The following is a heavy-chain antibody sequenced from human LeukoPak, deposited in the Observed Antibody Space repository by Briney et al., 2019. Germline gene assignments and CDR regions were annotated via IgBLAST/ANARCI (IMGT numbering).Heavy chain of an antibody. CDR1: GFTFSSYA. CDR3: ASIYYGSGTDPQDY. V-gene: IGHV3-30-3*01. J-gene: IGHJ4*02. CDR2: LSYDGSNK. D-gene: IGHD3-10*01. Sequence: GGSLRLSCAASGFTFSSYAMHWVRQAPGKGLEWVAVLSYDGSNKYYADSVKGRFTISRDNSKNTLYLQMNSLRAEDTAVYYCASIYYGSGTDPQDYWGQGTLVSVSS.